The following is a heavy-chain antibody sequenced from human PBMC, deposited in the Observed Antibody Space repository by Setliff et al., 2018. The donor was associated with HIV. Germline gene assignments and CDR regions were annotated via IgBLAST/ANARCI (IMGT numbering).Heavy chain of an antibody. CDR2: IIPIFGTP. Sequence: SVKVSCKASGGTFSSKGISWVRQAPGQGLEWMGGIIPIFGTPDYAQKFQGRITITADESTSTAYMELRSLRSEDAAVYFCAGGGRPGSEWADYWGQGALVTVSS. D-gene: IGHD6-25*01. CDR3: AGGGRPGSEWADY. CDR1: GGTFSSKG. V-gene: IGHV1-69*13. J-gene: IGHJ4*02.